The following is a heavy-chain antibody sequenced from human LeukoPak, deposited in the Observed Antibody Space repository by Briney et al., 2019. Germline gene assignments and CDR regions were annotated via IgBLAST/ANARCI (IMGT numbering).Heavy chain of an antibody. J-gene: IGHJ4*02. CDR1: GFTFDDYG. Sequence: GGSLRLSCAASGFTFDDYGMSWVRQAPGKGLEWVSGINWNGGSTGYADSVKGRFTISRDNAKNSLYLQMNSLRAEDTALYYCARAFKYSMSGYFFDYWGQGTLVTVSS. D-gene: IGHD2-21*01. V-gene: IGHV3-20*04. CDR3: ARAFKYSMSGYFFDY. CDR2: INWNGGST.